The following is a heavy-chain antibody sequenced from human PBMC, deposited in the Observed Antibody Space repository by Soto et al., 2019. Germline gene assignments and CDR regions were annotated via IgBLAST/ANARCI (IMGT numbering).Heavy chain of an antibody. CDR2: IYWDDDK. J-gene: IGHJ6*03. V-gene: IGHV2-5*02. CDR3: AHQKSQLLSGVMRYYYYYMDV. D-gene: IGHD2-2*01. CDR1: GFSLGTSGVG. Sequence: QITLKESGPTLVKPTQTLTLTCTFSGFSLGTSGVGVGWIRQPPGKALEWLALIYWDDDKRYSPSLKSRLTITKDTSKNQVVLTMTNMDPVDTATYYCAHQKSQLLSGVMRYYYYYMDVWGKGTTVTVSS.